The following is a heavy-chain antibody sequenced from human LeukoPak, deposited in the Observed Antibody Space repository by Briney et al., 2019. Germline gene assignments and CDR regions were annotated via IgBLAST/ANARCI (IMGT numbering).Heavy chain of an antibody. CDR3: AREEMEVAGLQY. J-gene: IGHJ4*01. Sequence: PGGSLRLSCAASGFTVSNYWMYSVRQAPGKRPVWVSRINREGRSATYAASVKGRFTHSRDHANNTLFLQMINLRVDGTAVYYCAREEMEVAGLQYWGEGTLVTVSS. D-gene: IGHD6-19*01. CDR1: GFTVSNYW. V-gene: IGHV3-74*01. CDR2: INREGRSA.